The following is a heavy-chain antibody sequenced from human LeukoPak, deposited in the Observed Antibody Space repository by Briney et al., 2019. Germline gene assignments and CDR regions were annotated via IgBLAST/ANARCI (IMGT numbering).Heavy chain of an antibody. CDR2: ISYDGGSK. J-gene: IGHJ4*02. CDR3: AKDVRIAVTWFDY. Sequence: PGGSLRLSCAASGFTFSSYGMHWVRQAPGKGLEWVAVISYDGGSKYYADSVMGRFTISRDNSKNTLYLQMNSLRAEDTAVYYCAKDVRIAVTWFDYWGQGTLVTVSS. CDR1: GFTFSSYG. D-gene: IGHD6-19*01. V-gene: IGHV3-30*18.